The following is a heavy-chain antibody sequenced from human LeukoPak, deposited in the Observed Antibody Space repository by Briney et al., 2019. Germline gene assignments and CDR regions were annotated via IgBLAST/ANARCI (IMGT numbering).Heavy chain of an antibody. D-gene: IGHD4-11*01. CDR1: GGSVSSGSYY. CDR3: AREDLTTVTAYYYYGMDV. CDR2: IYYSGST. V-gene: IGHV4-61*01. J-gene: IGHJ6*01. Sequence: SETLSLTCTVSGGSVSSGSYYWSWIRQPPGKGLEWIGYIYYSGSTNYNPSLKSRVTISVDTSKNQFSLKLSSVTAADTAVYYCAREDLTTVTAYYYYGMDVWGRGTTVTVSS.